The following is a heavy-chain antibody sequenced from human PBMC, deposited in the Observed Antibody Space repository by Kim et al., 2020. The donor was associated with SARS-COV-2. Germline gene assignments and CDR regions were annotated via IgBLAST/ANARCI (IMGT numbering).Heavy chain of an antibody. V-gene: IGHV5-10-1*01. Sequence: GESLKISCKGSGYSFTSYWISWVRQMPGKGLEWMGRIDPSDSYTNYSPSFQGHVTISADKPISTAYLQWSSLKASDTAMYYCARHWGRYCSGGSCLNWFDPSGQEPWSPSPQ. D-gene: IGHD2-15*01. CDR3: ARHWGRYCSGGSCLNWFDP. CDR2: IDPSDSYT. J-gene: IGHJ5*02. CDR1: GYSFTSYW.